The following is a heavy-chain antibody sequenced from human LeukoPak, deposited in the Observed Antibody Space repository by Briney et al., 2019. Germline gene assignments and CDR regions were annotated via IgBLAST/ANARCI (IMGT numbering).Heavy chain of an antibody. Sequence: SETLSLTCTVSGGSISSGGYYWSWIRQHPGKGLEWIGYIYYSGSTNYNPSLKSRVTISVDTSKNQFSLKLSSVTAADTAVYYCARDVGYCSSTSCYNYYYYGMDVWGQGTTVTVSS. CDR3: ARDVGYCSSTSCYNYYYYGMDV. D-gene: IGHD2-2*02. J-gene: IGHJ6*02. V-gene: IGHV4-61*08. CDR1: GGSISSGGYY. CDR2: IYYSGST.